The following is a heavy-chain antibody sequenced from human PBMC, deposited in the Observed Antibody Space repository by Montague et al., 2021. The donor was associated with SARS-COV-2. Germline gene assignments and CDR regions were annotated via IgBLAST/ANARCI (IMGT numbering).Heavy chain of an antibody. CDR2: IDWDDDK. CDR3: ARMVTIFSLGGYYYYYGMDV. D-gene: IGHD3-9*01. Sequence: PALVKPRQTLTPTCTFSGFSLSTSGMCVSWIRQPPGKALEWLALIDWDDDKYYSTSLKTRLTISKDTSKDQVVLTMTNMDPVDTATYYCARMVTIFSLGGYYYYYGMDVWGQGTTVTVSS. CDR1: GFSLSTSGMC. J-gene: IGHJ6*02. V-gene: IGHV2-70*01.